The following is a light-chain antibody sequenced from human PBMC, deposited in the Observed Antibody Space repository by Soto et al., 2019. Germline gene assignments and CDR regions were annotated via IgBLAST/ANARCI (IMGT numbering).Light chain of an antibody. J-gene: IGKJ2*01. CDR2: GAS. CDR1: QNIGKY. CDR3: QQSYNLPRT. V-gene: IGKV1-39*01. Sequence: DIQMTQSPSSLSASLGDRVTFTCRASQNIGKYLIWYQQKPGRPPKVLVYGASNLQSGVSSRSSGDGFGTEFSLTINSLRPEDFATYYCQQSYNLPRTFGQGTTLETK.